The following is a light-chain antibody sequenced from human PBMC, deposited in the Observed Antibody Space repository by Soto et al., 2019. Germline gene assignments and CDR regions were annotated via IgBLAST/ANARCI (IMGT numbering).Light chain of an antibody. CDR1: QSVSSN. CDR3: QQRGNWPLYT. Sequence: EIVMTQSPATLSVSPGERATLSCRASQSVSSNLAWYQQKPGQAPRLLIYGASSRATGIPARFSGSGSGTEFTLTISSLQSEDFAVYYCQQRGNWPLYTFGQGTKVEMK. CDR2: GAS. V-gene: IGKV3-15*01. J-gene: IGKJ2*01.